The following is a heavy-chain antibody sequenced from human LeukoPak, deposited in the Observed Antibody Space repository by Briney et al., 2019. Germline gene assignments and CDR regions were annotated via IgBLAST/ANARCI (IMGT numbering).Heavy chain of an antibody. V-gene: IGHV3-53*01. D-gene: IGHD6-19*01. CDR2: IYSDGGT. J-gene: IGHJ4*02. CDR1: GFTVSNSY. CDR3: ARDSNGPAF. Sequence: SGGSLRLSCVASGFTVSNSYMSWVRRAPGKGLEWVSVIYSDGGTFYSDSVKGRFTISRDYSKSTLYLQMNSLRADDTAVYYCARDSNGPAFWGQGTLVTVSS.